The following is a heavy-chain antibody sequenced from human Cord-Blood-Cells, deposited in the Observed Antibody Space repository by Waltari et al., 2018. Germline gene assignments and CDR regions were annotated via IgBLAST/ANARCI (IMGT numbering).Heavy chain of an antibody. J-gene: IGHJ4*02. Sequence: QVQLVQSGAEVKKPGSSVKVSCKASGGTFSSYAISWVRQAPGQGLEWMGRSIPILGIANDAQKFQGRVTITADKATSTAYMELSSLRSEDTAVYYCAGGGGSRPYYFDYWGQGTLVTVSS. CDR1: GGTFSSYA. D-gene: IGHD3-16*01. CDR2: SIPILGIA. V-gene: IGHV1-69*09. CDR3: AGGGGSRPYYFDY.